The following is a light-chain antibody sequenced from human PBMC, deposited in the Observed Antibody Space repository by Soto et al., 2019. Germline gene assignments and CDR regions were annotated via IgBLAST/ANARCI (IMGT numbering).Light chain of an antibody. CDR2: SAS. V-gene: IGKV3-15*01. J-gene: IGKJ1*01. Sequence: EIVMTQSPGTLSVSPGERATLSCRASQSISGNLVWYQQKPGQAPRLLIYSASTRATGIPARFSGSGSGTGFTLTISSLQSEDFAVYYCQQYNNWWTFGQGTKVDIK. CDR1: QSISGN. CDR3: QQYNNWWT.